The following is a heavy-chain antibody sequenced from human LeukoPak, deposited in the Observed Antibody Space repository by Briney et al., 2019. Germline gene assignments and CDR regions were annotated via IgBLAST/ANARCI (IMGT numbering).Heavy chain of an antibody. J-gene: IGHJ4*02. CDR1: GFTFSDYY. V-gene: IGHV3-11*01. CDR3: ARVSPIAVAGPTLFDY. D-gene: IGHD6-19*01. Sequence: SGGSLRLSCAASGFTFSDYYMSWIRPAPGKGLEWVSYISSSGSTIYYAGSVKGRFTISRDNAKNSLYLQMNSLRAEDTAVYYCARVSPIAVAGPTLFDYWGQGTLVTVSS. CDR2: ISSSGSTI.